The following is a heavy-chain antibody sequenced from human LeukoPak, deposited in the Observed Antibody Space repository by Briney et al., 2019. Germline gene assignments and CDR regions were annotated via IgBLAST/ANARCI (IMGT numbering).Heavy chain of an antibody. D-gene: IGHD1-1*01. J-gene: IGHJ6*03. V-gene: IGHV3-21*01. CDR2: INSSSSNI. CDR3: ARDGPRNLEPRYYMDV. CDR1: GFTFSSYS. Sequence: GGSLRLSCAASGFTFSSYSMIWVRQAPGKGLEWVASINSSSSNIYYADSVKGRFTISRDNAKNSLYLQMNSLRAQGTAVYYCARDGPRNLEPRYYMDVWGKGTTVTVSS.